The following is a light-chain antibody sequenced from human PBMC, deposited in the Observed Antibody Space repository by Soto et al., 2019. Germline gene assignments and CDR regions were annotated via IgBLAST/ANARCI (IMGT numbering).Light chain of an antibody. CDR2: RNN. J-gene: IGLJ1*01. Sequence: QSVLAKPPSASGTPGQRVTISCSGSSSNIGSNYVYWYQQLPGTAPKLLIYRNNQRPSGVPDRFSGSKSVTSASLATSGLRSEDEADSYCAAWDDSLSGPQYVFGTGTKSPS. CDR1: SSNIGSNY. CDR3: AAWDDSLSGPQYV. V-gene: IGLV1-47*01.